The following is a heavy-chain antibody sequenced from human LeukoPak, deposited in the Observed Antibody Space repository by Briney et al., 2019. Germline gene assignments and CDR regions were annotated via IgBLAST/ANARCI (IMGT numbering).Heavy chain of an antibody. CDR3: ARVRFGEFRSYLFDY. CDR1: GGSISSGSYY. V-gene: IGHV4-61*01. J-gene: IGHJ4*02. Sequence: PSETLSLTCTVSGGSISSGSYYWSWIRQPPGKGLEWIGYIYYSGSTNYNPSLKSRVTISVDTSKNQFSLKLSSVTAADTAVYYCARVRFGEFRSYLFDYWGQGTLVTVSS. CDR2: IYYSGST. D-gene: IGHD3-10*01.